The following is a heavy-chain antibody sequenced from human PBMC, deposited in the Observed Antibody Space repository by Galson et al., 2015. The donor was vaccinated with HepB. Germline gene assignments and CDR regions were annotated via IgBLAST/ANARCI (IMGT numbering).Heavy chain of an antibody. CDR2: ISYDGSNK. J-gene: IGHJ4*02. V-gene: IGHV3-30*04. D-gene: IGHD2-21*02. CDR3: ARVNRPYCGGDCYINY. Sequence: LRLSCAASGFTFSSYAMHWVRQAPGKGLEWVAVISYDGSNKYYADSVKGRFTISRDNSKNTLYLQMNSLRAEDTAVYYCARVNRPYCGGDCYINYWGQGTLVTVSS. CDR1: GFTFSSYA.